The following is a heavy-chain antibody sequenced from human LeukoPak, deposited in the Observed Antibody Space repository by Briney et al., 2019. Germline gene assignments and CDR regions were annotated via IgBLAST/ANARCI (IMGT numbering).Heavy chain of an antibody. V-gene: IGHV4-34*01. CDR3: ARTQSQSGSYRYYFGY. Sequence: SETLSLTCAVYGGSFSGYYWSWIRQPPGKGLEWIGEINHSGSTNYNPSLKSRVTMSLDPSKNQFSLKLNSVTAADTAVYYCARTQSQSGSYRYYFGYWGQGTLVTVSS. D-gene: IGHD1-26*01. CDR2: INHSGST. J-gene: IGHJ4*02. CDR1: GGSFSGYY.